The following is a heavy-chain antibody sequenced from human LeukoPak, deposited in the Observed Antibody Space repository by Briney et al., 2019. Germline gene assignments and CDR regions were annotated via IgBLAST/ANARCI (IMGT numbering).Heavy chain of an antibody. CDR1: GGSFSGYY. Sequence: PSETLSLTCAVYGGSFSGYYWSWIRQPPGKGLEWIGEINHSGSTNYNPSLKSRVTISVDTSKNQFSLKLSSVTAADTAVYYCAQSRRYYYDSSGPGGWFDPWGQGTLVTVSS. V-gene: IGHV4-34*01. CDR2: INHSGST. D-gene: IGHD3-22*01. CDR3: AQSRRYYYDSSGPGGWFDP. J-gene: IGHJ5*02.